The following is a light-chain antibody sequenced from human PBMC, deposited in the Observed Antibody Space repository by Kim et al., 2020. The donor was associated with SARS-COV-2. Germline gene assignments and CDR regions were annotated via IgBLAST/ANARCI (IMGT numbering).Light chain of an antibody. CDR1: SGHSGNA. CDR3: QSWGV. V-gene: IGLV4-69*01. Sequence: ATLGASVKLTCTLNSGHSGNAIAWHQQQPEKGPRYLMKVNNDGSHSKGDGIPDRFSGSSSGAERYLTISSLQSVDEADYYCQSWGVFGGGTKLTVL. J-gene: IGLJ3*02. CDR2: VNNDGSH.